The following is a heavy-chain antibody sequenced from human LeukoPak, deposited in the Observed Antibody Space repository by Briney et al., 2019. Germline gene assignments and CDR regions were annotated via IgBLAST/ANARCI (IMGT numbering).Heavy chain of an antibody. CDR2: ISGSTGRT. D-gene: IGHD3-22*01. Sequence: GGSLRLSCAASGFTFSTYAMSWVRQAPGKGLEWVSAISGSTGRTYYADSVKGRFTISRDNSKNTLYLQMDSLRAEDTAVYYCTQSYYYDSSAQFDYWGQGTLVTVSS. CDR1: GFTFSTYA. V-gene: IGHV3-23*01. CDR3: TQSYYYDSSAQFDY. J-gene: IGHJ4*02.